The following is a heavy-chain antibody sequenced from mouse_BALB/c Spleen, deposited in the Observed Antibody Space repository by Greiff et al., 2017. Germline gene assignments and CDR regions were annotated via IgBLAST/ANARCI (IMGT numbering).Heavy chain of an antibody. V-gene: IGHV5-9-4*01. J-gene: IGHJ4*01. CDR3: ARVSEDAMDY. Sequence: EVMLVESGGGLVKPGGSLKLSCAASGFTFSSYAMSWVRQSPEKRLEWVAEISSGGSYTYYPDTVTGRFTISRDNAKNTLYLEMSSLRSEDTAMYYCARVSEDAMDYWGQGTSVTVSS. CDR1: GFTFSSYA. CDR2: ISSGGSYT.